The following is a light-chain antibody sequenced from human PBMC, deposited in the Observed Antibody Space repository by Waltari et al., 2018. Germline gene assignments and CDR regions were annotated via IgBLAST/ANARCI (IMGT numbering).Light chain of an antibody. CDR1: PSVRTNY. Sequence: EIVLTQSPGTLSLSPGERATLSCRASPSVRTNYLAWYQQKPGQAPRLLIYGASNRATGIPDRFSGGGSGTEFTLTISRLEPEDFAVYYCQQCAISPWTFGHGTRVDVK. J-gene: IGKJ1*01. CDR3: QQCAISPWT. V-gene: IGKV3-20*01. CDR2: GAS.